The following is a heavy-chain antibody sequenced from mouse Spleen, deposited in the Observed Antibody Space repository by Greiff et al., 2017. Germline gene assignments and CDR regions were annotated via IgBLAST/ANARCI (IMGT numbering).Heavy chain of an antibody. CDR3: TNYYGSTVYAMDY. D-gene: IGHD1-1*01. CDR1: GFNIKDDY. V-gene: IGHV14-4*01. CDR2: IDPENGDT. Sequence: VQLQQSGAELVRPGASVKLSCTASGFNIKDDYMHWVKQRPEQGLEWIGWIDPENGDTEYASKFQGKATITADTSSNTAYLQLSSLTSEDTAVYYCTNYYGSTVYAMDYWGQGTSVTVSS. J-gene: IGHJ4*01.